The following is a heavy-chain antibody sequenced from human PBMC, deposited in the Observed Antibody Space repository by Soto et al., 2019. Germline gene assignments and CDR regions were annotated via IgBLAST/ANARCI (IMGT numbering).Heavy chain of an antibody. D-gene: IGHD3-3*01. V-gene: IGHV4-39*01. CDR3: ARQQRRSGSSKDYYGMDV. J-gene: IGHJ6*02. CDR1: GGSISSSSYY. Sequence: QLQLQESGPGLVKPSETLSLTCTVSGGSISSSSYYWGWIRQPPGKGLEWIGSIYYSGSTYYNPSLKSRGTLSVDTAMNQCSLKLSSVTAADTAVYYCARQQRRSGSSKDYYGMDVWGQGTTVTVSS. CDR2: IYYSGST.